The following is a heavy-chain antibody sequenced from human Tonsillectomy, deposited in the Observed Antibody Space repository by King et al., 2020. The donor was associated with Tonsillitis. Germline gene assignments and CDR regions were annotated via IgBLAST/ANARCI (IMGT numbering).Heavy chain of an antibody. J-gene: IGHJ4*02. CDR1: GGSISGSY. Sequence: VQLQESGPGLVKTSETLSLTCTVSGGSISGSYWSWIRQSPGKGLEWIGYIYDDGGTNYNPSLKSRLVISVDTSKNQFSLNLSSGTAADTAVYFCARGSRGGWSPFDYWGQGTLVTVSS. CDR2: IYDDGGT. CDR3: ARGSRGGWSPFDY. V-gene: IGHV4-59*01. D-gene: IGHD6-19*01.